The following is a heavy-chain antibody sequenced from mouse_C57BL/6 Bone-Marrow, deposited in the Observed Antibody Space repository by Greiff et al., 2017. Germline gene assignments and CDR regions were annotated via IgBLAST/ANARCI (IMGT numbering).Heavy chain of an antibody. Sequence: QVQLQQSGPELVKPGASVKLSCKASGYTFTSYDINWVKQRPGQGLEWIGWIYPGDGSTKYNEKFKGKATVTVDTSSSTAYMELTSLTSEDSAGYICARSDGYYYAMDDWGQGTSVTVSS. J-gene: IGHJ4*01. CDR1: GYTFTSYD. CDR2: IYPGDGST. D-gene: IGHD2-3*01. CDR3: ARSDGYYYAMDD. V-gene: IGHV1-85*01.